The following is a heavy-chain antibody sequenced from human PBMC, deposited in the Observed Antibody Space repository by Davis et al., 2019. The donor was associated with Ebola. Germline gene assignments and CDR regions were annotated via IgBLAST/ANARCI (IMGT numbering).Heavy chain of an antibody. CDR1: GFTFSTYS. Sequence: GGSLRLSCAASGFTFSTYSMSWVRQAPGKGLEWVSYISSSGSTIYYADSVKGRFTISRDNAKNSLYLQMNSLIAEDTTVYYCARAKVVRGVILTRYNAFDIWGRGTMVTVSS. V-gene: IGHV3-48*04. CDR3: ARAKVVRGVILTRYNAFDI. D-gene: IGHD3-10*01. J-gene: IGHJ3*02. CDR2: ISSSGSTI.